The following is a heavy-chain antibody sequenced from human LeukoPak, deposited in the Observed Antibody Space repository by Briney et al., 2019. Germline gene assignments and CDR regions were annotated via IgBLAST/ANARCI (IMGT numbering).Heavy chain of an antibody. Sequence: GGSLRLSCAASGFTFSNYWMHWVRQAPGKGLVWVSRIDSGGSSTYYADSVKGRFTISRDKAKNTLYLQMNSLRAEDTAVYYCARVTASYFDYWGQGTLVTVSS. D-gene: IGHD2-21*02. CDR3: ARVTASYFDY. J-gene: IGHJ4*02. CDR2: IDSGGSST. CDR1: GFTFSNYW. V-gene: IGHV3-74*01.